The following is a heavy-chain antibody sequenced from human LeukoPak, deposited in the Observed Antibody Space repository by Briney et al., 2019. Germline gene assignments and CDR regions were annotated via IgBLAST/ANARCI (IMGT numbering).Heavy chain of an antibody. CDR2: IYSGGST. CDR1: GFTVSSNY. D-gene: IGHD6-13*01. Sequence: SGGSLRLSCAASGFTVSSNYMSWVRQAPGKGLEWVSVIYSGGSTYYADSVKGRFTIPRDNSKNTLYLQMNSLRAEDTAVYYCARDWNIAAAGMSYYYYGMDVWGQGTTVTVSS. CDR3: ARDWNIAAAGMSYYYYGMDV. J-gene: IGHJ6*02. V-gene: IGHV3-53*01.